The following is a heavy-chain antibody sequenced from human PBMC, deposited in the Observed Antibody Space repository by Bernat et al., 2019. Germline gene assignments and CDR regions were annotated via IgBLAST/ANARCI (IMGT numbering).Heavy chain of an antibody. CDR2: IIPIFGTA. Sequence: QVQLVQSGAEVKKPGSSVKVSCKASGGTFSSYAISWVRQAPGQGLEWMGGIIPIFGTANYAQKFQGRVTITADKSTSTAYMELSSLRSEDTAVYYCVRDRYDSSGYPFYGMDVWGQGTTVTVSS. V-gene: IGHV1-69*06. D-gene: IGHD3-22*01. CDR3: VRDRYDSSGYPFYGMDV. CDR1: GGTFSSYA. J-gene: IGHJ6*02.